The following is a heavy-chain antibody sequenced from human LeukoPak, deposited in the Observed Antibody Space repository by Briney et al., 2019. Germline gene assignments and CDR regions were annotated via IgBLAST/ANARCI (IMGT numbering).Heavy chain of an antibody. D-gene: IGHD6-13*01. CDR1: EFTFSDYA. CDR3: AKGIRRYPEPSSWSCFDY. Sequence: GGSLRLSCAASEFTFSDYAMSWVRQAPGKGLEWVSAISGSGDSIYYVDSVKGRFTISRDNSKNTLHLQMSSLRPEDTAVYYCAKGIRRYPEPSSWSCFDYWGQGTLVTVSS. V-gene: IGHV3-23*01. CDR2: ISGSGDSI. J-gene: IGHJ4*02.